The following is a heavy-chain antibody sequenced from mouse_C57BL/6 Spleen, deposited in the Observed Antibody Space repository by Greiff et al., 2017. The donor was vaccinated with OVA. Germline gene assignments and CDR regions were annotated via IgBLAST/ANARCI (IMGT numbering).Heavy chain of an antibody. CDR1: GFSLTSYG. CDR3: ARQNYYGSYWDCDG. V-gene: IGHV2-6-1*01. D-gene: IGHD1-1*01. Sequence: QVQLKESGPGLVAPSQSLSISCTVSGFSLTSYGVHWVRQPPGKGLEWLVVIWTDGSTTYYSAPQSRLIISKDNSKSQVFLKMNRSQTDDTAMYYCARQNYYGSYWDCDGWGTGTTVTVSS. J-gene: IGHJ1*03. CDR2: IWTDGST.